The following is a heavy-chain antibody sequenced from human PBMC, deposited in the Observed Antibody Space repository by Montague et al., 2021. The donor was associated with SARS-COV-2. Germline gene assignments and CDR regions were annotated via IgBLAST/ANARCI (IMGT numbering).Heavy chain of an antibody. V-gene: IGHV4-61*02. CDR3: ARVGVGTMVRGVIPAYYYYGMDV. D-gene: IGHD3-10*01. Sequence: TLSLTCTVSGGSISSGSYYWSWIRRPAGKGLEWIGRIYTSGSTNYNPSLKSRVTISVDTSKNQFSLKLSSVTAADTAVYYCARVGVGTMVRGVIPAYYYYGMDVWGQGTTVTVSS. J-gene: IGHJ6*02. CDR2: IYTSGST. CDR1: GGSISSGSYY.